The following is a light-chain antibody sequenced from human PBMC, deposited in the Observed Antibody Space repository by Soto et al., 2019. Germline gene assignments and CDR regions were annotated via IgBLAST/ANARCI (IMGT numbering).Light chain of an antibody. V-gene: IGKV3-20*01. J-gene: IGKJ3*01. Sequence: EIVFMKSPGTMSLSPGERAAISCRASQSVFNSHLAWYQQKPGQAPSPRIYGASSRATGIPDRFSVSGSGTDFTLTISRLEPEEFAVYYCQQYGSSRTFGPGTKLDIK. CDR2: GAS. CDR1: QSVFNSH. CDR3: QQYGSSRT.